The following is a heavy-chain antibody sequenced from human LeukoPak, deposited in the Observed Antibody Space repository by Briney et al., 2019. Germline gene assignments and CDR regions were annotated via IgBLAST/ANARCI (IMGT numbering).Heavy chain of an antibody. Sequence: RGSLRLSCAPSVFTFSGYSMNWVRQAPGKGLEWVSYISPTSSDIYYADSVKGRSTISRANATSSLYLQMNSLRDEDTAVYYCARAAYASSPDYWGQGTLVTVSS. CDR3: ARAAYASSPDY. D-gene: IGHD6-13*01. CDR2: ISPTSSDI. J-gene: IGHJ4*02. CDR1: VFTFSGYS. V-gene: IGHV3-48*02.